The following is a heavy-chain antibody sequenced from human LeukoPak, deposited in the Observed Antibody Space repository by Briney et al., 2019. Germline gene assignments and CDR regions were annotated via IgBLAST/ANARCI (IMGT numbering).Heavy chain of an antibody. D-gene: IGHD4-17*01. J-gene: IGHJ4*02. Sequence: SVKVSCKASGGTFSSYAISWVRQAPGQGLEWMGRIIPIFGTANYAQKFQGRVTITTDASTSTAYMELSSLRSEDTAVYYCARAGVDYGDNILDYWGQGTLVTVSS. CDR2: IIPIFGTA. V-gene: IGHV1-69*05. CDR1: GGTFSSYA. CDR3: ARAGVDYGDNILDY.